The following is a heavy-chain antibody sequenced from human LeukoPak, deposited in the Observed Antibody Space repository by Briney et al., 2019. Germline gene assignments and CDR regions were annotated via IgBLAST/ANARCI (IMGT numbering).Heavy chain of an antibody. Sequence: PPGGTLRLSCAVSGFTFSSYGMSWVRQAPGKGLEWVSGISGSGGNTYYADSVKGRFTISRDNSKNTLYLQMNSLRADDTAVYYCARSLRVRGVPDYMDVWGKGATVTISS. CDR2: ISGSGGNT. CDR3: ARSLRVRGVPDYMDV. CDR1: GFTFSSYG. V-gene: IGHV3-23*01. D-gene: IGHD3-10*01. J-gene: IGHJ6*03.